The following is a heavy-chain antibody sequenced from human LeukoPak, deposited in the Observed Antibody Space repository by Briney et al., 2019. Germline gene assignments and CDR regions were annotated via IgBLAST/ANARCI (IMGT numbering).Heavy chain of an antibody. CDR2: IYSGGST. D-gene: IGHD1-1*01. V-gene: IGHV3-53*01. J-gene: IGHJ6*02. CDR3: ASQLDPYYYYYGMDV. Sequence: PGGSPRLSCAASGFTVSNNYMSWVRQAPGKGLEWVSVIYSGGSTYYADSVKGRFTISRDNFKNTLYLQMNSLRAEDTAVYYCASQLDPYYYYYGMDVWGQGTTVTVSS. CDR1: GFTVSNNY.